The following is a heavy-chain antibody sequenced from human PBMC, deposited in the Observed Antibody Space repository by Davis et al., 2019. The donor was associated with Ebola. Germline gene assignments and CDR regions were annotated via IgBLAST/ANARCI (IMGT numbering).Heavy chain of an antibody. Sequence: GESLKISCAASGFTFSSYAMHWVRQAPGKGLEWVAVISYDGSNKYYADSVKGRFTISRDNSKNTLYLQMNSLRAEDTAVYYCARDLAWMGDSMFLLRAYYYGMDVWGKGTTVTVSS. D-gene: IGHD1-26*01. V-gene: IGHV3-30-3*01. J-gene: IGHJ6*04. CDR2: ISYDGSNK. CDR3: ARDLAWMGDSMFLLRAYYYGMDV. CDR1: GFTFSSYA.